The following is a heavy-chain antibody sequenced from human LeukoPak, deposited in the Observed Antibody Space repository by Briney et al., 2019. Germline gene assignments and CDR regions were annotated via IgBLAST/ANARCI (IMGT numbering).Heavy chain of an antibody. Sequence: GGSLRLSCAASGFTLRSYTMNWVRQAPGKGLEWVSSIGISSNKIYYADSVKGRFIISRDNAKNSVYLQMNSLRAEDTAVYYCTRDLMSSISRGWFDPWGQGTLVIASS. CDR3: TRDLMSSISRGWFDP. V-gene: IGHV3-21*01. D-gene: IGHD2-2*01. CDR1: GFTLRSYT. CDR2: IGISSNKI. J-gene: IGHJ5*02.